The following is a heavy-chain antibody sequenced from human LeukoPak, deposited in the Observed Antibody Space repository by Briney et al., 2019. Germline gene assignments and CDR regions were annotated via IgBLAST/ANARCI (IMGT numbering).Heavy chain of an antibody. Sequence: ASVKVSCKASGYTFTSHGISWVRQAPGQGLEWMGWGSAYNGNTNYAQKLQGRVTMTTDTSTSKDYMELRSLRSDDTDVYYCARGVYYDLLTSYYGMDVWGQGTTVTVSS. D-gene: IGHD3-9*01. CDR2: GSAYNGNT. CDR3: ARGVYYDLLTSYYGMDV. V-gene: IGHV1-18*01. CDR1: GYTFTSHG. J-gene: IGHJ6*02.